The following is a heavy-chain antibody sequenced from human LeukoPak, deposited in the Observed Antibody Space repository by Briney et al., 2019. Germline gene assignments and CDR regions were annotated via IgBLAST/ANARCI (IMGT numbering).Heavy chain of an antibody. CDR3: ARDSPYYYDSSGYVLGY. V-gene: IGHV1-69*04. Sequence: GASVKVSCKASGGTFSSYAISWVRQAPGQGLEWMGRIIPILGIANYAQKFQGRVTITADKSTSTAYMELSSLRSEDTAVYYCARDSPYYYDSSGYVLGYWGQGTLVTVSS. CDR1: GGTFSSYA. J-gene: IGHJ4*02. D-gene: IGHD3-22*01. CDR2: IIPILGIA.